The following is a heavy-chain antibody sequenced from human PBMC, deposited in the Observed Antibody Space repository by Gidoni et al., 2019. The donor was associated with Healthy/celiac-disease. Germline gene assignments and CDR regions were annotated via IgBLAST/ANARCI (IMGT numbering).Heavy chain of an antibody. CDR1: GGSFSGYY. V-gene: IGHV4-34*01. Sequence: QVQLQQWGAGLLKPSETLSLTCAVYGGSFSGYYWSWIRQPPGKGLEWIGEINHSGSTNYNPSLKSRVTISVDTSKNQFSLKLSSVTAADTAVYYCASTHDYGGNPHPGDYWGQGTLVTVSS. D-gene: IGHD4-17*01. J-gene: IGHJ4*02. CDR2: INHSGST. CDR3: ASTHDYGGNPHPGDY.